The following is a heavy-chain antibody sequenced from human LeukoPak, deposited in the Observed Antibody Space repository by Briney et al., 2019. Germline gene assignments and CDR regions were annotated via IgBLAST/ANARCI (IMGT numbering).Heavy chain of an antibody. Sequence: ASVKVSCKASGGTFSSYAISWVRQAPGQGLEWMGWISAYNGNTNYAQKLQGRVTMTTDTSTSTAYMELRSLRSDDTAVYYCARAEQQPNAEYFQHWGQGTLVTVSS. CDR3: ARAEQQPNAEYFQH. D-gene: IGHD6-13*01. V-gene: IGHV1-18*01. CDR2: ISAYNGNT. J-gene: IGHJ1*01. CDR1: GGTFSSYA.